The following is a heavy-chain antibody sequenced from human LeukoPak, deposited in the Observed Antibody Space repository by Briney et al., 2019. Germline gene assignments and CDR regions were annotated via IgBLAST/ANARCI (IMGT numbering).Heavy chain of an antibody. CDR2: ISSSGSTI. CDR1: GFTFSSYE. V-gene: IGHV3-48*03. D-gene: IGHD3-3*01. Sequence: GGSLRLSCAASGFTFSSYEMNWVRQAPGKGLEWVSYISSSGSTIYYADSLKGRFTISRDNAKNSLYLQMNSLRAEDTALYCGARDASDYWCFDLWGRGTLVTVSS. CDR3: ARDASDYWCFDL. J-gene: IGHJ2*01.